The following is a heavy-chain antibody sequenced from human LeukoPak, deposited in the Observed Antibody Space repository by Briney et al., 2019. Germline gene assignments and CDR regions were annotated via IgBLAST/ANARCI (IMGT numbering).Heavy chain of an antibody. J-gene: IGHJ4*02. CDR2: ISGSGDTT. CDR3: ANSVAGYFDY. CDR1: GFTFSSYG. D-gene: IGHD6-19*01. V-gene: IGHV3-23*01. Sequence: GGSLRLSCAASGFTFSSYGMSWVRQAPGKGLEWVADISGSGDTTYYADSVKGRFTISRDNSKNTLYLQMNSLRAGDTAVYYCANSVAGYFDYWGQGTLVTVSS.